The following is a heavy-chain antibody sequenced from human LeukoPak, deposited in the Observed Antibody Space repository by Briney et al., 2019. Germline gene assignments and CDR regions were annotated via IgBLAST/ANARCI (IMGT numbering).Heavy chain of an antibody. CDR1: GGSFSGYY. D-gene: IGHD2-2*01. CDR3: AADTIVVLPAATYNWFVP. J-gene: IGHJ5*02. CDR2: INHSGST. Sequence: PSETLSLTCAVYGGSFSGYYWSWIRQPPGKGLEWIGEINHSGSTNYNPSLKSRVTISVDTSKNQFSLKLSSVTAADTAVYYCAADTIVVLPAATYNWFVPWGQGTLVTVSS. V-gene: IGHV4-34*01.